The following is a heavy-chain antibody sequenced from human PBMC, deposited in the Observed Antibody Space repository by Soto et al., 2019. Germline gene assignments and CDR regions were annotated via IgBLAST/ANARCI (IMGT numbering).Heavy chain of an antibody. CDR2: ISSSSSYI. J-gene: IGHJ6*03. Sequence: GGSLRLSCAASGFTFSSYSMNRVRQAPGKGLEWVSSISSSSSYIYYADSVKGRFTISRGNAKNSLYLQMNSLRAEDTAVYYCARVRAPSIAAPETYSLEDYYYYYMAVWGKGTTVTVSS. CDR1: GFTFSSYS. D-gene: IGHD6-6*01. V-gene: IGHV3-21*01. CDR3: ARVRAPSIAAPETYSLEDYYYYYMAV.